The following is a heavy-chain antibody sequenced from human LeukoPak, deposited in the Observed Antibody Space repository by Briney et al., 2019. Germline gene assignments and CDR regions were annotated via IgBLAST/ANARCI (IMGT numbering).Heavy chain of an antibody. D-gene: IGHD6-19*01. CDR2: ISYDGSNK. CDR1: GFTFSSYG. CDR3: AKDELYSSGLVDY. V-gene: IGHV3-30*18. J-gene: IGHJ4*02. Sequence: GRSLRLSCAASGFTFSSYGMHWVRQAPGKGLEWVAVISYDGSNKYYADSVKGRFTISRDNSKNTLYLQMSSLRAEDTAVYCCAKDELYSSGLVDYWGQGTLVTVSS.